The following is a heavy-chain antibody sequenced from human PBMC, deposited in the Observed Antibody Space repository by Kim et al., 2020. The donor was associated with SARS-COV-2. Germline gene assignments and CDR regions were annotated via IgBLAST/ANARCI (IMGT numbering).Heavy chain of an antibody. J-gene: IGHJ6*02. CDR1: GGTFSSYA. V-gene: IGHV1-69*13. CDR2: IIPIFGRA. CDR3: ARMRELDFYNGMDG. D-gene: IGHD1-26*01. Sequence: SVKVSCKASGGTFSSYAISWVRQAPGQGLEWMGRIIPIFGRANYAQKFQGRVTITADGSTSTAYMELSSLRSEDTAVYYCARMRELDFYNGMDGWGQGTPVTVSS.